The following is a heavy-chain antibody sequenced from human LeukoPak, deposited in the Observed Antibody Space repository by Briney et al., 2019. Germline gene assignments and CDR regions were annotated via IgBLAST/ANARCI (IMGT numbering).Heavy chain of an antibody. J-gene: IGHJ4*02. CDR1: GYSFTSYW. CDR3: ARSRYSSSALSGY. D-gene: IGHD6-13*01. V-gene: IGHV5-51*01. Sequence: GESLKISCKGSGYSFTSYWIGWVRQMPGKGLEWMGIIYPGGSDTRYSPSFQGQVTISADKSISTAYLQWSSLKASDTAMYYCARSRYSSSALSGYWGQGTLVTVSS. CDR2: IYPGGSDT.